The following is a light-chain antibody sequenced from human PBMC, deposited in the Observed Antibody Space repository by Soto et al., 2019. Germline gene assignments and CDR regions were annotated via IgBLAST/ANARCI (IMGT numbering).Light chain of an antibody. Sequence: DIQMTQSPSTLSASVGDRVTITCRASQSISSWLAWYQQKPGKAPKLLIYDASSLESGVPSRFSGSGSGTEFTLTISSLQPDDFVTYYCQQYNSYSPFGQGTKVEIK. CDR1: QSISSW. CDR2: DAS. V-gene: IGKV1-5*01. J-gene: IGKJ1*01. CDR3: QQYNSYSP.